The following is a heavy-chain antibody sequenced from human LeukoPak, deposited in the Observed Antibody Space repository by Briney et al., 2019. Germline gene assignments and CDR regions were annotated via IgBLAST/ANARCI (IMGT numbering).Heavy chain of an antibody. Sequence: SVKVSCKASGGTFSSYAISWVRQAPGQGLEWMGRIIPIFGTANYAQKFQGRVTITTDESTSTACMELSSLRSEDTAVYYCARGAIYCSGGSCYLEGNWFDPWGQGTLVTVSS. J-gene: IGHJ5*02. CDR2: IIPIFGTA. CDR3: ARGAIYCSGGSCYLEGNWFDP. V-gene: IGHV1-69*05. CDR1: GGTFSSYA. D-gene: IGHD2-15*01.